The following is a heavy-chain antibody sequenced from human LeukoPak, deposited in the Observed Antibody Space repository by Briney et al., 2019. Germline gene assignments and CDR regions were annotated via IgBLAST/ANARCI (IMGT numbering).Heavy chain of an antibody. CDR2: ISSSGSTI. J-gene: IGHJ6*04. CDR3: AELGITMIGGV. CDR1: GFSFSSYE. D-gene: IGHD3-10*02. V-gene: IGHV3-48*03. Sequence: GGSLRLSCAASGFSFSSYEMNWVRQAPGKGLEWVSYISSSGSTIYYADSVKGRFTISRDNAKNSLYLQMNSLRAEDTSVYYCAELGITMIGGVWGKGTTVTISS.